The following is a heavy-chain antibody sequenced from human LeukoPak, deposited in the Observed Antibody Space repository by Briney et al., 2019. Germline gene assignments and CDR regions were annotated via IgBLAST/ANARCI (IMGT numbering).Heavy chain of an antibody. CDR2: MNPNSGNT. D-gene: IGHD3-10*01. CDR1: GYTFTSYD. V-gene: IGHV1-8*01. CDR3: ARRVRGVSRRPNFDY. Sequence: ASVKVSCKASGYTFTSYDINWVRQATGQGVEWMGWMNPNSGNTGYAQKFQGRVTMTRNTSISTAYMELSSLRSEDTAVYYCARRVRGVSRRPNFDYWGQGTLVTVSS. J-gene: IGHJ4*02.